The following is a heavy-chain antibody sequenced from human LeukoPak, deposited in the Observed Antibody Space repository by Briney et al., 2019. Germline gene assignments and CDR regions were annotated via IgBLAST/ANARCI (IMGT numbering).Heavy chain of an antibody. D-gene: IGHD1-26*01. Sequence: GASVKVSCKASGGTFSSYAISWVRQAPGQGLEWMGGIIPIFGTANYAQKFQGRVTITADESTSTAYMKLSSLRSEDTAVYYCARAPHKWELLPGAFDIWGQGTMVTVSS. V-gene: IGHV1-69*13. CDR3: ARAPHKWELLPGAFDI. CDR2: IIPIFGTA. CDR1: GGTFSSYA. J-gene: IGHJ3*02.